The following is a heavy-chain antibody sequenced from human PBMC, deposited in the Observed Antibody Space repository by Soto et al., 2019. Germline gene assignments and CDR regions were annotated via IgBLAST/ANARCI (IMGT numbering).Heavy chain of an antibody. CDR2: IRNKANSYIT. CDR1: GFTFSDHY. Sequence: PGGSLRLSCVASGFTFSDHYMDWVRQAPGKGLESVGRIRNKANSYITEYAASVQGRFTISRDDSKNSLYLQMNSLKTEDTAVYYCVRDLELAYWGQGTLVTVSS. CDR3: VRDLELAY. J-gene: IGHJ4*02. D-gene: IGHD1-7*01. V-gene: IGHV3-72*01.